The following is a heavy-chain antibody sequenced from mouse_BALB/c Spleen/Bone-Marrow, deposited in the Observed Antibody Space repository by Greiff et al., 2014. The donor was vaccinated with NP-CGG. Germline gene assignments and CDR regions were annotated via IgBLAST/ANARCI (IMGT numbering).Heavy chain of an antibody. Sequence: EVMLVESGGGLVQPGGSLKLSCAASGFDFSRYWMSWVRQAPGRGLEWIGEINPDSSTVNYTPSLKDKFIISRDNAKNTLHLQMSKVRSEDTALYYCARASYYGFYDFWGQGTTLTVSS. CDR2: INPDSSTV. J-gene: IGHJ2*01. CDR1: GFDFSRYW. D-gene: IGHD2-9*01. CDR3: ARASYYGFYDF. V-gene: IGHV4-1*02.